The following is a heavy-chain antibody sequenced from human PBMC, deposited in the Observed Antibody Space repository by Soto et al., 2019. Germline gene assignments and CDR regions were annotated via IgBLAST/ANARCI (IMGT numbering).Heavy chain of an antibody. V-gene: IGHV4-31*03. CDR1: GGSISSGGYY. J-gene: IGHJ6*02. CDR3: AREVGDGYNYGYYGMDV. CDR2: IYYSGST. D-gene: IGHD5-12*01. Sequence: QVQLQESGPGLVKPSQTLSLTCTVSGGSISSGGYYWSWIRQHPGKGLEWLGYIYYSGSTYYNPSLKRRVTISVDTSKNQFSLKLSSVTAADTAVYYCAREVGDGYNYGYYGMDVWGQGTTVTVSS.